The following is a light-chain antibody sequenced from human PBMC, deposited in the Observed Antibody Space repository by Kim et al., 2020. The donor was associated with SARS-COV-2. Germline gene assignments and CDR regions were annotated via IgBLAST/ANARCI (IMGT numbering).Light chain of an antibody. CDR2: EGS. CDR3: YSTDSSGNHGV. J-gene: IGLJ3*02. Sequence: SYELTQPPSVSVSPGQTARITCSGDALPKKYAYWYQQKSGQAPVLVTYEGSKRPSEIPERFSGSSSGTMATLTISGDQVEDEADYYCYSTDSSGNHGVFG. CDR1: ALPKKY. V-gene: IGLV3-10*01.